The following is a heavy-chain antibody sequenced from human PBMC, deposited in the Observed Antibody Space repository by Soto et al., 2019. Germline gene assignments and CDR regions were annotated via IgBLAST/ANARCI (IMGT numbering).Heavy chain of an antibody. CDR2: ISYDGSNK. CDR1: GFTFSSYG. D-gene: IGHD3-9*01. J-gene: IGHJ6*02. V-gene: IGHV3-30*18. Sequence: GGSLRLSCAASGFTFSSYGMHWVRQAPGKGLEWVAVISYDGSNKNYADSGKGRFTISRDNSKNTLYLQMNSLRAEDTAVYYCAKDLLGYFDSNGMDVWGQGTTVTVSS. CDR3: AKDLLGYFDSNGMDV.